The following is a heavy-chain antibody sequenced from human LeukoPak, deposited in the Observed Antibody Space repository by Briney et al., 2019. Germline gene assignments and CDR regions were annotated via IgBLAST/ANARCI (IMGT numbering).Heavy chain of an antibody. Sequence: GGSLRLSCAASGFTFSSYAMSWVRQAPGKGLEWVSATSGSGGSTYYADSVKGRFTISRDNSKNTLYLQMNSLRAEDTAVYYCAKGRPHYYDSSGYYYFDYWGQGTLVTVSS. D-gene: IGHD3-22*01. V-gene: IGHV3-23*01. J-gene: IGHJ4*02. CDR1: GFTFSSYA. CDR2: TSGSGGST. CDR3: AKGRPHYYDSSGYYYFDY.